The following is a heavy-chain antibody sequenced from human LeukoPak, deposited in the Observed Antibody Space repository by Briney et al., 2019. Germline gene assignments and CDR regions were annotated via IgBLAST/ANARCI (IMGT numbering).Heavy chain of an antibody. CDR2: IYSGGST. V-gene: IGHV3-66*04. CDR1: GFTFTNYN. Sequence: GGSLRLSCAASGFTFTNYNMNWVRQAPGKGLEWVSVIYSGGSTYYADSVKGRFTISRDNSKNTLYLQMNSLRAEDTAVYYCARRPRYYDILTGYYRLNYYFDYWGQGTLVTVSS. CDR3: ARRPRYYDILTGYYRLNYYFDY. J-gene: IGHJ4*02. D-gene: IGHD3-9*01.